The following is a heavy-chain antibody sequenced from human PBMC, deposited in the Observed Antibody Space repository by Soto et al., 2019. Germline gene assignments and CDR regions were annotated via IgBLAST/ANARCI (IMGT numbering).Heavy chain of an antibody. CDR2: IYPGDSDT. V-gene: IGHV5-51*01. Sequence: PGESLKISCKGSGYSFTSYWIGWVRQMPGKGLEWMGIIYPGDSDTRYSPSFQGQVTISADKSISTAYLQWSSLKASDTAMYYCAFSKNYYYYGMDVWGRGTTVTVSS. J-gene: IGHJ6*02. CDR1: GYSFTSYW. CDR3: AFSKNYYYYGMDV.